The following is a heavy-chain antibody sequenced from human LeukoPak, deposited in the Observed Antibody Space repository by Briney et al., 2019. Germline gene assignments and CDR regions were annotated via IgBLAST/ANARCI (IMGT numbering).Heavy chain of an antibody. J-gene: IGHJ3*02. Sequence: ASVTVSCKASGYTFTDYYIHWVRQAPGHGLEWLGWMNVKTGATSSAQKFQGRVTMTRDTSISTAYMELSRLRSDDTAVYYCARSISSSSWGVDAFDIWGQGTMVTVSS. CDR3: ARSISSSSWGVDAFDI. D-gene: IGHD6-13*01. CDR1: GYTFTDYY. CDR2: MNVKTGAT. V-gene: IGHV1-2*02.